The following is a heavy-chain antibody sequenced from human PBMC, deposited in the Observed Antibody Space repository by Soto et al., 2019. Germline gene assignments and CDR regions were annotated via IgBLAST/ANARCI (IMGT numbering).Heavy chain of an antibody. V-gene: IGHV4-59*01. CDR3: ARDQLVFGGDRARRWFGP. CDR2: IYHSWST. D-gene: IGHD2-21*02. CDR1: GGSIDTYY. J-gene: IGHJ5*02. Sequence: SSETLSLTCTVSGGSIDTYYWTWIRQPPGKGLEWIGYIYHSWSTNYNPSLKSRVTISVDTSKNQFSLNLSSVTAADTAVYYCARDQLVFGGDRARRWFGPWGQGILVTVSS.